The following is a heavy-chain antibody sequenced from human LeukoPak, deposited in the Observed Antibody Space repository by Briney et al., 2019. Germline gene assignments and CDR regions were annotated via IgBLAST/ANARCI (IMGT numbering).Heavy chain of an antibody. J-gene: IGHJ6*02. D-gene: IGHD6-13*01. CDR1: GYTFTSYY. CDR3: ARSSYSSRTNYYGMDV. CDR2: INPSGGST. Sequence: ASVKVSCKASGYTFTSYYMHWVRQAPGQGLEWMGIINPSGGSTSYAQKFQGRVTMTRDTSTSTVYMELSSLRSDDTAVYYCARSSYSSRTNYYGMDVWGQGTTVTVSS. V-gene: IGHV1-46*01.